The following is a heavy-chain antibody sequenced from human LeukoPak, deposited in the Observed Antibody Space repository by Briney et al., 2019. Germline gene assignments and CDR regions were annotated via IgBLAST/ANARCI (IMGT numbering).Heavy chain of an antibody. V-gene: IGHV4-59*11. J-gene: IGHJ5*02. D-gene: IGHD1-26*01. CDR1: GGSISGHY. CDR2: VYDSGST. Sequence: SETLSLTCTVSGGSISGHYWSWIRQPPGMRLEWIGYVYDSGSTNYNPSLSSRVTISLDTSKNQFSLKLTSVTAADTALYYCARLSGKWTWGQGTLVTVSS. CDR3: ARLSGKWT.